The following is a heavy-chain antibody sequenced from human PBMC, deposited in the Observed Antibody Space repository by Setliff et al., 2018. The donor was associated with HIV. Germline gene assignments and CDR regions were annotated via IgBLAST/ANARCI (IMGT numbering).Heavy chain of an antibody. CDR2: IYYSGST. J-gene: IGHJ3*02. CDR3: ARYTRSGLEAFDI. CDR1: GASISSGDYY. D-gene: IGHD5-12*01. Sequence: SETLSLTCTVSGASISSGDYYWSWIRQPPGKDLEWIGYIYYSGSTYYNPSLKGRVSISTDTSKNQFSLRLTSVTAADAALYYCARYTRSGLEAFDIWGPGTMVTVSS. V-gene: IGHV4-30-4*08.